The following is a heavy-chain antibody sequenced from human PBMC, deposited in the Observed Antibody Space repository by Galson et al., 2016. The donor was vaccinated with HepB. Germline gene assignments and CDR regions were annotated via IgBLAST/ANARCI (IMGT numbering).Heavy chain of an antibody. J-gene: IGHJ4*02. Sequence: SVKVSCKASGGSFRDLAINWVRQAPGQGLEWMGGIVPIFDAPNYARKFQGRVTITADTSTSTAYMELDSLTSEDTAVYFCATDVWGLFDYWGQGTLVTVSS. CDR3: ATDVWGLFDY. CDR2: IVPIFDAP. CDR1: GGSFRDLA. D-gene: IGHD7-27*01. V-gene: IGHV1-69*06.